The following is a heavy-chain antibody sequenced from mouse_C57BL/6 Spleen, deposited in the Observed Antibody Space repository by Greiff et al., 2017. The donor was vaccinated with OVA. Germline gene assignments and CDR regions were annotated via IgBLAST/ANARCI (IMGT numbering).Heavy chain of an antibody. CDR2: ISSGSSTI. CDR3: ARRSITTVVAVYYAMDY. Sequence: EVQLVESGGGLVKPGGSLKLSCAASGFTFSDYGMHWVRQAPEKGLEWVAYISSGSSTIYYADTVKGRFTISRDNAKNTLFLQMTSLRSEDTAMYYCARRSITTVVAVYYAMDYWGQGTSVTVSS. J-gene: IGHJ4*01. D-gene: IGHD1-1*01. CDR1: GFTFSDYG. V-gene: IGHV5-17*01.